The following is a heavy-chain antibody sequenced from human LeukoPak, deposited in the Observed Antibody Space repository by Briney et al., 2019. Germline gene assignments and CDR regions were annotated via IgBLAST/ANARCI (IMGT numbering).Heavy chain of an antibody. CDR3: AKVDRPRSDAVDI. V-gene: IGHV3-23*01. D-gene: IGHD6-6*01. CDR2: ISGSGGST. J-gene: IGHJ3*02. CDR1: GFTFSSYA. Sequence: PGGSLRLSCAASGFTFSSYAMSWVRQAPGKGLEWVSAISGSGGSTYCADSVKGRFTISRDNSKNTLYLQMDSLRAEDTAVYYCAKVDRPRSDAVDIWGQGTMVTVSS.